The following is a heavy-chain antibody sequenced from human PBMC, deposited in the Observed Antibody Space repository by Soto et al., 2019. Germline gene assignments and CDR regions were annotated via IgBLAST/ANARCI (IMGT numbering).Heavy chain of an antibody. CDR2: ISYDGSNK. V-gene: IGHV3-30-3*01. D-gene: IGHD2-15*01. CDR3: ARDPQYCSGGSCYPGYFDY. J-gene: IGHJ4*02. CDR1: GFTFSSYA. Sequence: QVQLVESGGGVVQPGRSLRLSCAASGFTFSSYAMHWVRQAPGKGLEWVAGISYDGSNKYYADSVKGRFTISRDNSKNTLYLQMSSLRDEDTAVYYCARDPQYCSGGSCYPGYFDYWGQGTLVTVCS.